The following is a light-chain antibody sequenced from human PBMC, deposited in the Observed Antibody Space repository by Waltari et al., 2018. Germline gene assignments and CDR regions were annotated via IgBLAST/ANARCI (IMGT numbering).Light chain of an antibody. CDR1: QSVDNS. CDR3: QQRGSWPYT. CDR2: DAV. J-gene: IGKJ2*01. Sequence: IVLTQSPASLSLSPGERATLSCRASQSVDNSLAWYQQNPGQAPRLFIYDAVNRPADVPARFSGSGSGTDFTLIISSLEPEDFAVYYCQQRGSWPYTFGQGTTVEIK. V-gene: IGKV3-11*01.